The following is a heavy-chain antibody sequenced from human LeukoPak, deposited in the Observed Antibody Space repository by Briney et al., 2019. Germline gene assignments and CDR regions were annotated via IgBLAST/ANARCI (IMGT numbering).Heavy chain of an antibody. J-gene: IGHJ3*02. Sequence: GGSVSLLCAASGFSFSRYSMDWVRQAGGRGREWVSSISSSSSDIYYAGSVKGRFSISRDNAKNSLYLQMNSLRAEDTAVYYCAREEVRVRGVYAFDIWGQGTMVTVSS. V-gene: IGHV3-21*01. CDR1: GFSFSRYS. D-gene: IGHD3-10*01. CDR3: AREEVRVRGVYAFDI. CDR2: ISSSSSDI.